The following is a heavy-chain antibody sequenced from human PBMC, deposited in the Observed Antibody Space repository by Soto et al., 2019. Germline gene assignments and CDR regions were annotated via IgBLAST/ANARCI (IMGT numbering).Heavy chain of an antibody. Sequence: GASVKVSCQASGYTLTIYVIPRARQPPGQGLEWMGWISAYNGNTNYAQKLQGRVTMTTDTSTSTAYMELRSLRSDDTAVYYCARVSDIVATIPDYWGQGTLVTVSA. CDR3: ARVSDIVATIPDY. CDR1: GYTLTIYV. J-gene: IGHJ4*02. CDR2: ISAYNGNT. D-gene: IGHD5-12*01. V-gene: IGHV1-18*04.